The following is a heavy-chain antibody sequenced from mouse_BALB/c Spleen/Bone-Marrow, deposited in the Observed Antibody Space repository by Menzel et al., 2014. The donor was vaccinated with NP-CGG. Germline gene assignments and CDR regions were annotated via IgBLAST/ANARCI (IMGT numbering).Heavy chain of an antibody. Sequence: EVKVVESGGGLVKSGGSLKLSCAASGFTFSSYAMSWVRQTPEKRLEWVASIYSGGSIYYPDSVKGRFTISRDNARNILYLQMSSLRSEDAAMYYCADGDSFAYWGQGTLVTVSA. CDR3: ADGDSFAY. D-gene: IGHD2-13*01. CDR1: GFTFSSYA. CDR2: IYSGGSI. V-gene: IGHV5-6-5*01. J-gene: IGHJ3*01.